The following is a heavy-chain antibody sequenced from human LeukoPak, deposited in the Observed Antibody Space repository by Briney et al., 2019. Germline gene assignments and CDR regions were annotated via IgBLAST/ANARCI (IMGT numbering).Heavy chain of an antibody. CDR3: TRRRDGNWFDP. V-gene: IGHV4-59*01. J-gene: IGHJ5*02. D-gene: IGHD5-24*01. Sequence: SETLSLTCTVSGGSISNYYWSWIRQPPGKGLEWIGYIYYSGSTNYNPSLKSRVTISVDTSKNQFSLKLSSLTAADTAVYYCTRRRDGNWFDPWGQGTLVTVSS. CDR2: IYYSGST. CDR1: GGSISNYY.